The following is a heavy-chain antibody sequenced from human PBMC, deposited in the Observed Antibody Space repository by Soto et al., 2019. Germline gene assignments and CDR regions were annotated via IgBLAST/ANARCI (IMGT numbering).Heavy chain of an antibody. Sequence: QVQLVQSGPEVKKPGSSVKVSCKVSGGTFSNDVINWVRHVPGQGLEWMAKINPILGITNSAQKFQGRATITADKSTNTXXXXXXSLESXDTAXXXXXRGLAVADYYGMEVWGQGTRVTV. CDR1: GGTFSNDV. J-gene: IGHJ6*02. D-gene: IGHD6-19*01. CDR3: XRGLAVADYYGMEV. CDR2: INPILGIT. V-gene: IGHV1-69*02.